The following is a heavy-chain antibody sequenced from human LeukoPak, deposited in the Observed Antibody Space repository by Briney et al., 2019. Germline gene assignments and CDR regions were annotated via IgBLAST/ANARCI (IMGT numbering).Heavy chain of an antibody. D-gene: IGHD6-19*01. Sequence: WVXXAXXKGLEWVSSISSHRSIYAESVRGRFTISRDTAKNSLYLQMNSLRAEDSALYYCARDKSGWARDYWGQGTLVTVSA. J-gene: IGHJ4*02. CDR2: ISSHRSI. CDR3: ARDKSGWARDY. V-gene: IGHV3-69-1*01.